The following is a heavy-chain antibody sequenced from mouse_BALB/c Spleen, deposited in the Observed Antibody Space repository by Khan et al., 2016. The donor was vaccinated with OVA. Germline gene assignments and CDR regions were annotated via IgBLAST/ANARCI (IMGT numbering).Heavy chain of an antibody. Sequence: VQLQESGPGLVAPSQSLSITCTVSGFSLSRYNIHWVRQPPGKGLEWLGMIWGGGGTDYNSTLKSRLSTSKDNSKSHVFLKMNSLQTVDTAMYYCARAYYRYDGYYAMDYWGQGTSVTVSS. D-gene: IGHD2-14*01. CDR2: IWGGGGT. CDR1: GFSLSRYN. CDR3: ARAYYRYDGYYAMDY. J-gene: IGHJ4*01. V-gene: IGHV2-6-4*01.